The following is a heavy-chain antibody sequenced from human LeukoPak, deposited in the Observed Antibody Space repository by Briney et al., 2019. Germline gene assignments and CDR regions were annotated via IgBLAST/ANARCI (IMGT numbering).Heavy chain of an antibody. V-gene: IGHV4-61*01. CDR3: ARGGAARLHFQN. J-gene: IGHJ1*01. CDR2: IYHSGST. D-gene: IGHD6-6*01. Sequence: SEALSLTCTVSGGSVSSGSYYWNWIRQPPGKGLEWIGYIYHSGSTNYNPSLQSRVTISVDTSKNQFSLNLNSVTAADTAVYYCARGGAARLHFQNWGQGTLVTVSS. CDR1: GGSVSSGSYY.